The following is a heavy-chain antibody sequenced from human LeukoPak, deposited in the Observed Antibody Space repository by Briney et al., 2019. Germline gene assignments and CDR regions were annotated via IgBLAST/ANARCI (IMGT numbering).Heavy chain of an antibody. D-gene: IGHD6-6*01. V-gene: IGHV3-66*01. CDR3: ASYRYGSSFAFDI. CDR1: GFTVSTNY. Sequence: AGSLRPSCGASGFTVSTNYMGWVRQAPGKGLEWVSIIISGGSTYSADSVKGRFTISGDNFKNTLYLQMNSLRAEDTAVYYCASYRYGSSFAFDIWGQGTMVTVSS. J-gene: IGHJ3*02. CDR2: IISGGST.